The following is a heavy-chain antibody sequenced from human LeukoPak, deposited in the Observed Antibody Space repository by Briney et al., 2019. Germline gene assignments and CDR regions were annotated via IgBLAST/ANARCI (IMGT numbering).Heavy chain of an antibody. J-gene: IGHJ4*02. D-gene: IGHD3-10*01. CDR1: GFTFGDYA. CDR2: IRSKAYGGTT. Sequence: GGSLRLSCTASGFTFGDYAMSWVRQAPGKGLEWVGFIRSKAYGGTTEYAASVKGRFTISRDDSKSIAYPQMNSLKTEDTAVYYCTRVGYYGSGSPIDYWGQGTLVTVSS. CDR3: TRVGYYGSGSPIDY. V-gene: IGHV3-49*04.